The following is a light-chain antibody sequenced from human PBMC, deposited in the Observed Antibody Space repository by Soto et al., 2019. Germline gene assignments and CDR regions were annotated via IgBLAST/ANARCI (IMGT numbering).Light chain of an antibody. Sequence: EIVLTQSPGTLSLSPGERTTLSCRASQSVSSTYLAWYQQKPGQAPRLLIYYASSRATGIPDRFSGSGSGTAFTLTISRLEPEDFAVYYCLQYGNSPTFGPGTKVEIK. CDR2: YAS. J-gene: IGKJ1*01. CDR3: LQYGNSPT. V-gene: IGKV3-20*01. CDR1: QSVSSTY.